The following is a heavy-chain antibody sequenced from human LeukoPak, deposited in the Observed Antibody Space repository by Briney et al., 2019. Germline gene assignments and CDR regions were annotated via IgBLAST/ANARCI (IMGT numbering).Heavy chain of an antibody. CDR1: GFTFSSYG. Sequence: GGSLRLSCAASGFTFSSYGVHWVRQAPGKGLEWVAVISYDGSNKYYADSVKGRFTISRDNSKNTLYLQMNSLRAEDTAVYYCAKGVLWFGKYYFDYWGQGTLVTVSS. CDR2: ISYDGSNK. J-gene: IGHJ4*02. CDR3: AKGVLWFGKYYFDY. V-gene: IGHV3-30*18. D-gene: IGHD3-10*01.